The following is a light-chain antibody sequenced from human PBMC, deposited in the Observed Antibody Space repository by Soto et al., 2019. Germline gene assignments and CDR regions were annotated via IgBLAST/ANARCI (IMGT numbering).Light chain of an antibody. Sequence: QYALTQPASVSGSPGQSITISCTGTSSDVGGYNYVSWYQQHPGKAPKLMIYEVSNRPSGVSNRFSGSKSGNTASLTISGLQAEDAADYYCSSYTSSSTLVFGTGTKLTVL. V-gene: IGLV2-14*01. J-gene: IGLJ1*01. CDR3: SSYTSSSTLV. CDR2: EVS. CDR1: SSDVGGYNY.